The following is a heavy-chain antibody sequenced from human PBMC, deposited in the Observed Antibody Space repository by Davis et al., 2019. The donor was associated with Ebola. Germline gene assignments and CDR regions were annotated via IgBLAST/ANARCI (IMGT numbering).Heavy chain of an antibody. D-gene: IGHD4-17*01. J-gene: IGHJ6*02. Sequence: PGGSLRLSCAASGFTFSSYGMHWVRQAPGKGLEWVAVIWYDGSNKYYADSVKGRFTISRDNSKNTLYLQMNSLRAEDTAVYYCAKRTNYGDYGMDVWGQGTTVTVSS. CDR1: GFTFSSYG. CDR2: IWYDGSNK. V-gene: IGHV3-30*02. CDR3: AKRTNYGDYGMDV.